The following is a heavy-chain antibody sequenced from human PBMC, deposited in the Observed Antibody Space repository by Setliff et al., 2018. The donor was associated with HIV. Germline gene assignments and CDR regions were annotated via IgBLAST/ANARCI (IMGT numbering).Heavy chain of an antibody. CDR2: IYYTGST. CDR1: GDSISSSNYY. J-gene: IGHJ6*02. D-gene: IGHD6-13*01. V-gene: IGHV4-39*01. Sequence: SETLSLTCSVSGDSISSSNYYWGWIPQPPGKGLDWIGSIYYTGSTYYNPSLKSRVTISVDTSKNQFSLKLSSVTAADTAVYYCASGIAAASPNYYYYFGMDVWGQGTTVTVSS. CDR3: ASGIAAASPNYYYYFGMDV.